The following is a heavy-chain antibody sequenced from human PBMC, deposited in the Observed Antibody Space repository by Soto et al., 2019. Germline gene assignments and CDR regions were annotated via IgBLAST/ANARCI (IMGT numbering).Heavy chain of an antibody. CDR3: ARGSGSYSAY. Sequence: QVQLQESGPGLVKPSETLSLTCTVSGASVSSGNYYWSWIRQPPGKGLECIGYISYSGSTNYNPSRKSRVTISIDTAKNQFSLKLSSVTAADTAVYYCARGSGSYSAYWGQGTLVTVSS. J-gene: IGHJ4*02. D-gene: IGHD1-26*01. CDR2: ISYSGST. V-gene: IGHV4-61*01. CDR1: GASVSSGNYY.